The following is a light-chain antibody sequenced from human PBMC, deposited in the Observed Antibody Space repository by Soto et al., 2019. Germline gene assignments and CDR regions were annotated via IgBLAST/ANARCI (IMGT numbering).Light chain of an antibody. J-gene: IGKJ1*01. CDR3: QHYNSYSPP. V-gene: IGKV1-5*03. Sequence: DIQMTQSPSTLSASVGDRVTITCRASQSINNWLAWYQQKPGKAPRLLIHTASSLEGGVPSRFSGSASGTEFTLTISSLQPDDFATYYCQHYNSYSPPFGQGTKVE. CDR1: QSINNW. CDR2: TAS.